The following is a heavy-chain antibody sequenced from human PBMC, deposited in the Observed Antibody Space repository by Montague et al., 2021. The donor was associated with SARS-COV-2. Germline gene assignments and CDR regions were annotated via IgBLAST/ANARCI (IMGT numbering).Heavy chain of an antibody. CDR2: ISQSGNT. CDR3: ARLGDGIVPSPILGLGPYYAFYDMGV. D-gene: IGHD2-2*02. Sequence: SETLSLTCAVSGGSFSRYYWSWIRQPPGKGLEWIGEISQSGNTKYNPSLQSRVSISLDTSRNQFSLKVSSVTAADTAIYYCARLGDGIVPSPILGLGPYYAFYDMGVWSKGATVNISS. CDR1: GGSFSRYY. V-gene: IGHV4-34*01. J-gene: IGHJ6*04.